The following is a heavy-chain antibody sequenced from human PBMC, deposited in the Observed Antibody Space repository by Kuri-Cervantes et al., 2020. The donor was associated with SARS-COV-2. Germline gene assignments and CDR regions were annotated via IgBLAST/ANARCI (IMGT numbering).Heavy chain of an antibody. J-gene: IGHJ6*03. V-gene: IGHV4-59*04. D-gene: IGHD3-10*01. CDR3: ALGSGSTSYYFYYYMDI. CDR2: IYYTGST. Sequence: SETLSLTCTVSGGSISSHYWSWIRQPPGKGLEWIGYIYYTGSTYYNPSLKSRVSMSVDTSRNQFSLKLTSVTAADSAVYYCALGSGSTSYYFYYYMDIWGQGRTVTVSS. CDR1: GGSISSHY.